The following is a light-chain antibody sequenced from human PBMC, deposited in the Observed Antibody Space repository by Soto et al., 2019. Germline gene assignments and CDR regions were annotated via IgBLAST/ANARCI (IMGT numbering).Light chain of an antibody. CDR2: GAS. Sequence: EIVMTQSPATLSVSPGERATLSCRASQSISSNFAWYQQKPGQSPRLLIYGASTRATGIQGRFSGSGSGTEFTLTISSLQSEDFAVYYCQQYNNWPPAYTFGQGTKLEIK. V-gene: IGKV3-15*01. J-gene: IGKJ2*01. CDR1: QSISSN. CDR3: QQYNNWPPAYT.